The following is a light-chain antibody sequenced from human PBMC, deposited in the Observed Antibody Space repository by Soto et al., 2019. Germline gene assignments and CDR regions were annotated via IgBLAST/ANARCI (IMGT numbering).Light chain of an antibody. V-gene: IGLV1-51*01. CDR1: SSNIGDND. CDR3: GTWDSSLSAVV. Sequence: QSVLTQPPSVSAAPGQRVSISCSGNSSNIGDNDVAWFRHPPGTAPELLIYANTKRHSGIPDRFSGSKSGTSVTLGISGLQTGDEADYYCGTWDSSLSAVVFGGGTKVTVL. CDR2: ANT. J-gene: IGLJ3*02.